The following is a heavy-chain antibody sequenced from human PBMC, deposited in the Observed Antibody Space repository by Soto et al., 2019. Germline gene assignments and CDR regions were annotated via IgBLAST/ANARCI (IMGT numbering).Heavy chain of an antibody. CDR1: GGSISSSSYY. CDR3: ARHATRYFDVPHFDY. J-gene: IGHJ4*02. CDR2: IYYSGST. V-gene: IGHV4-39*01. D-gene: IGHD3-9*01. Sequence: SGTLSLTCTVSGGSISSSSYYWGWIRQPPGKGLEWIGNIYYSGSTYYNPSLKSRVTISVDTSKNQFSLKLSSVTAADTAVYYRARHATRYFDVPHFDYWGQGTLVTVSS.